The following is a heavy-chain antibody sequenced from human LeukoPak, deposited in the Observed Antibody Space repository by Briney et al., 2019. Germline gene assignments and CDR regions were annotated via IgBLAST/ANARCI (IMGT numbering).Heavy chain of an antibody. CDR2: IWYDGSKK. Sequence: GGSLRLSCAASGFTFSSYGMHWVRQAPGKGLEWVAVIWYDGSKKYYADSVKGRFTISRDNSKNTLYLQMNSLRAEDTAVYYCARAVLYCSSTSCYVEYYFGYWGQGTLVTVSS. CDR3: ARAVLYCSSTSCYVEYYFGY. CDR1: GFTFSSYG. J-gene: IGHJ4*02. D-gene: IGHD2-2*01. V-gene: IGHV3-33*01.